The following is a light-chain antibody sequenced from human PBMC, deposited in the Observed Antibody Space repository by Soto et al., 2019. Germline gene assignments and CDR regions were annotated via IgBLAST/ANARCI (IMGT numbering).Light chain of an antibody. Sequence: NFMLTQPHSVSESPGKTVTISFTRSSGNIGSNYVQWYQQRPGSAPTTLIYEDNQRPSGVPDRFSGSIDRSSNSASLTISGLKTEDEADYYCQSYDSSTPVVFGGGTKLPVL. CDR1: SGNIGSNY. J-gene: IGLJ2*01. V-gene: IGLV6-57*04. CDR3: QSYDSSTPVV. CDR2: EDN.